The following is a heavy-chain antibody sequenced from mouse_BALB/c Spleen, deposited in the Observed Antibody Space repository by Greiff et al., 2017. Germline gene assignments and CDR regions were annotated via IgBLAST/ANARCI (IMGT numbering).Heavy chain of an antibody. CDR3: ARGRIYYGYGQGYYFDY. D-gene: IGHD2-2*01. V-gene: IGHV5-6-5*01. Sequence: DVQLQESGGGLVKPGGSLKLSCAASGFTFSSYAMSWVRQTPEKRLEWVASISSGGSTYYPDSVKGRFTISRDNARNILYLQMSSLRSEDTAMYYCARGRIYYGYGQGYYFDYWGQGTTLTVSS. J-gene: IGHJ2*01. CDR1: GFTFSSYA. CDR2: ISSGGST.